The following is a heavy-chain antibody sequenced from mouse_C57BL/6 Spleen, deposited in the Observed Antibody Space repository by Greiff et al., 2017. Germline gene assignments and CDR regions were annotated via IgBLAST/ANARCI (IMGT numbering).Heavy chain of an antibody. CDR2: IYPGDGDT. Sequence: VQLQESGPELVKPGASVKISCKASGYAFSSSWMNWVKQRPGKGLEWIGRIYPGDGDTNYNGKFKGKATLTADKSSSTAYMQLSSLTSEDSAVYVCARGGDGYYEDLDYWGQGTTLTVSS. D-gene: IGHD2-3*01. CDR3: ARGGDGYYEDLDY. J-gene: IGHJ2*01. CDR1: GYAFSSSW. V-gene: IGHV1-82*01.